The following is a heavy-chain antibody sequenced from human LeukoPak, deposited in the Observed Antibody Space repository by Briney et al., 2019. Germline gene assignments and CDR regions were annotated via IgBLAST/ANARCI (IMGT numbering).Heavy chain of an antibody. CDR1: GFTFSSYS. V-gene: IGHV3-21*01. CDR2: ISSSSSYI. Sequence: GGSLRLSCAASGFTFSSYSTNWVRQAPGKGLEWVSSISSSSSYIYYADSVKGRFTISRDNAKNSLYLQMNSLRAEDTAVYYCARDKPHYYYYYGMDVWGQGTTVTVSS. CDR3: ARDKPHYYYYYGMDV. J-gene: IGHJ6*02.